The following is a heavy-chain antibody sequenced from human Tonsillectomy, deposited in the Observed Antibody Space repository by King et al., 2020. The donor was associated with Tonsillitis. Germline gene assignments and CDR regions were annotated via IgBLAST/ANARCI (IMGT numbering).Heavy chain of an antibody. D-gene: IGHD3-3*01. CDR1: GGTFSSYA. Sequence: QVQLVESGAEVKKPGSSVKVSCKASGGTFSSYAFSWVRQAPGQGLEWMGRIIPILGIADYAQKFQGRVTITADKSTSTAYMELSSLRSEDTSVYYCATGDFWDYYYYFMDVWGKGTTVTVSS. V-gene: IGHV1-69*09. J-gene: IGHJ6*03. CDR3: ATGDFWDYYYYFMDV. CDR2: IIPILGIA.